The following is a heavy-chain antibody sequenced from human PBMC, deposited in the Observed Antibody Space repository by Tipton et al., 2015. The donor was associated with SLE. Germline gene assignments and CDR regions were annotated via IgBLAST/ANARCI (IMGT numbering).Heavy chain of an antibody. CDR3: ATLHSGYDYYYYGMDV. Sequence: TLSLTCSVSGGSINVYYWSWVRQPPGKGLEWIGYVSYSGSTNYNPSLQSRVTISVDTSKNQFSLKLRSVTAADTAVYYCATLHSGYDYYYYGMDVWGQGTTVTVSS. CDR2: VSYSGST. CDR1: GGSINVYY. J-gene: IGHJ6*02. D-gene: IGHD5-12*01. V-gene: IGHV4-59*03.